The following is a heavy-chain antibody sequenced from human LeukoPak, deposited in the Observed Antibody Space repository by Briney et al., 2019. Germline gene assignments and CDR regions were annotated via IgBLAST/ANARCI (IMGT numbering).Heavy chain of an antibody. D-gene: IGHD2/OR15-2a*01. Sequence: SQTLSLTCTVSGGSISSGDYYWSWICQPPGKGLEWIGYIYYSGSTYYNPSLKSRVTISVDTSKNQFSLKLSSVTAADTAVYYCARQNLQTSMSIDYWGQGTLVTVSS. CDR1: GGSISSGDYY. CDR2: IYYSGST. CDR3: ARQNLQTSMSIDY. V-gene: IGHV4-30-4*01. J-gene: IGHJ4*02.